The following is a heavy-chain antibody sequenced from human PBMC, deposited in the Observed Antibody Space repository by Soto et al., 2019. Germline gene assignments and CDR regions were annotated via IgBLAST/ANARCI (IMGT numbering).Heavy chain of an antibody. J-gene: IGHJ4*02. CDR2: ISSSSSYI. Sequence: GGSLRLSCAASGFTFSSYSMNWVRQAPGKGLEWVSSISSSSSYIYYADSVKGRFTISRDNAKNSLYLQMNSLRAEDTALYHCARDLYGGIAAAGYWGQGTLVTVSS. V-gene: IGHV3-21*04. D-gene: IGHD6-13*01. CDR1: GFTFSSYS. CDR3: ARDLYGGIAAAGY.